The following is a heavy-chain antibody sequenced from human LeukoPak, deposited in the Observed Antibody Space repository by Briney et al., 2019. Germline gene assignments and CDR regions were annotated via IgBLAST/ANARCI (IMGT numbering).Heavy chain of an antibody. D-gene: IGHD1-1*01. CDR2: IYYSGST. V-gene: IGHV4-59*01. Sequence: TSETLSLTCTVSGGSISSYYWSWIRQPPGKGLEWIGYIYYSGSTNYNPSLKSRVTISVDTSKNQFSLKLSSVTAADTAVYYCARVVLEHFDYWGQGTLVTVSS. CDR1: GGSISSYY. J-gene: IGHJ4*02. CDR3: ARVVLEHFDY.